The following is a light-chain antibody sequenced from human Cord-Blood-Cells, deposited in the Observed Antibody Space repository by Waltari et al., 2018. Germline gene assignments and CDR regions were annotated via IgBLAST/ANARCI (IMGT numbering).Light chain of an antibody. CDR2: GAS. Sequence: EIVLTQSPGTLSLSTGERATLSCRASQIVSSSYLAWYQQKPGQAPRLLIYGASSRATGIPDRFSGSGSGTDFTLTISRLEPEDFAVYYCQQYGSSPPLTFGGGTKVEIK. CDR3: QQYGSSPPLT. CDR1: QIVSSSY. J-gene: IGKJ4*01. V-gene: IGKV3-20*01.